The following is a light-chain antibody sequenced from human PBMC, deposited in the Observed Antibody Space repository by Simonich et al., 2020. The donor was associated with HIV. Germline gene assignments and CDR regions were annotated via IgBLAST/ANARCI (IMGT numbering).Light chain of an antibody. CDR1: QGVASN. CDR2: YAS. Sequence: EILMTQSPATLSVSPGERPTLSCRASQGVASNLAWYQPTPGQAPRLLIYYASSRATGIPARFSGSGFGTEFTLTISSMQSEDFALYYCQQYNNWPSPFTFGPGTKVDIK. J-gene: IGKJ3*01. V-gene: IGKV3-15*01. CDR3: QQYNNWPSPFT.